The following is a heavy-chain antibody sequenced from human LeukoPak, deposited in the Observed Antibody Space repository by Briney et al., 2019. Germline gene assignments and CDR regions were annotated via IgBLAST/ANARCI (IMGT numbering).Heavy chain of an antibody. V-gene: IGHV3-15*01. CDR3: TTDPGNYEIF. J-gene: IGHJ4*02. Sequence: PGGSLRLSCAASGLTFTNAWMSWVRQAPGRGLEWVGRIKSKTDGGTVDYAPPVKGRFTISRDDSRHTLSLQMNFLKTEDTAVYYCTTDPGNYEIFWGQGTLVSVSS. CDR1: GLTFTNAW. D-gene: IGHD4-11*01. CDR2: IKSKTDGGTV.